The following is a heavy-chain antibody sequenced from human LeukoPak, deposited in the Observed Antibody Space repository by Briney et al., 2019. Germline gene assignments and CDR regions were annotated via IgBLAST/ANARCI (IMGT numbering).Heavy chain of an antibody. CDR1: GFTFSSYS. Sequence: GGSLRLSCAASGFTFSSYSMNWVRQAPGKGLELVSSISSSSSYIYYGDSVKGRFTISRDNAKNSLYLQMNSLRAEDTAVYYCARATVLRFLEWRPNWFDPWGQGTLVTVSS. CDR3: ARATVLRFLEWRPNWFDP. V-gene: IGHV3-21*01. CDR2: ISSSSSYI. J-gene: IGHJ5*02. D-gene: IGHD3-3*01.